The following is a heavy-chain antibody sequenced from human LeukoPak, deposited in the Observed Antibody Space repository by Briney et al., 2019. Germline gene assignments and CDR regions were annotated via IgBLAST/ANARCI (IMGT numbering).Heavy chain of an antibody. CDR3: ARLISGVLSPGDF. CDR2: IYPSDSDT. J-gene: IGHJ4*02. CDR1: GYRFTTSW. D-gene: IGHD3-16*02. Sequence: GESLKISCKGSGYRFTTSWIAWVRQMPGKGLEWMGMIYPSDSDTKYSRAFQGQATISADESNSTAYLQWSSLKTSDTAIYYCARLISGVLSPGDFWGQGTLVTVSS. V-gene: IGHV5-51*01.